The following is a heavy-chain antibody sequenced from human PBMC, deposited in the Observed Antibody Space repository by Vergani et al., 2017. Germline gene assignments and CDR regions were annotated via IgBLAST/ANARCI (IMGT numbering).Heavy chain of an antibody. CDR1: GFTFIMHA. D-gene: IGHD6-19*01. CDR3: AKVGRSEVACTFGAFDI. J-gene: IGHJ3*02. V-gene: IGHV3-23*01. Sequence: EVQLLESGGDLVQPGGSLRLSCAASGFTFIMHAMSWVRQAPGKGLEWVSTLSASDRRTHYADSVKGRFTIARDISKNTLFLHMNSLRPEDTAVYYCAKVGRSEVACTFGAFDIWGERTMVTVSS. CDR2: LSASDRRT.